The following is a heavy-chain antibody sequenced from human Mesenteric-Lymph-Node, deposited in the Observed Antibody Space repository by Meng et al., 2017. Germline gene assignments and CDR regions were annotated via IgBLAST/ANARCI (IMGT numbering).Heavy chain of an antibody. V-gene: IGHV3-21*01. D-gene: IGHD3-10*02. CDR2: ISSSSSYI. Sequence: GGSLRLSCAASGFTFDDYGMSWVRQAPGKGLEWVSSISSSSSYIYYADSVKGRFTISRDNAKNSLYLQMNSLRAEDTAVYYCARDLMLGALDFDYWGQGTLVTVSS. J-gene: IGHJ4*02. CDR3: ARDLMLGALDFDY. CDR1: GFTFDDYG.